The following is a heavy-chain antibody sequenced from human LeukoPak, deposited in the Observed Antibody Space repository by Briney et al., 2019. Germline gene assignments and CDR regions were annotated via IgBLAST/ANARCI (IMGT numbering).Heavy chain of an antibody. V-gene: IGHV3-23*01. J-gene: IGHJ4*02. CDR2: ITDSGIST. CDR3: AKGLRGSYDY. Sequence: GGSLRLSCAASGFTFSSYAMSWVRQAPEKGLEWVSSITDSGISTYYADSVKGRFTISRDNSKNTLYLQMNSLRAEDTAVYYCAKGLRGSYDYWGQGTLVTVSS. CDR1: GFTFSSYA. D-gene: IGHD1-26*01.